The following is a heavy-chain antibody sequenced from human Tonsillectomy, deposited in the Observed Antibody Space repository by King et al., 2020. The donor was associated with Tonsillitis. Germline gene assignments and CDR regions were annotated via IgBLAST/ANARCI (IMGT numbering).Heavy chain of an antibody. J-gene: IGHJ5*02. Sequence: VQLVESGAEVKKPGESLKISCKGSGYSFTSYWIGWVRQMPGKGLEWMGIIYPGDSDTRYSPSFQGQVTISADKSLSIAYLQWSSLKASDTAMYYCARCPGAVAGVRTTGWFDPWGQGTLVTVSS. CDR1: GYSFTSYW. D-gene: IGHD6-19*01. V-gene: IGHV5-51*01. CDR3: ARCPGAVAGVRTTGWFDP. CDR2: IYPGDSDT.